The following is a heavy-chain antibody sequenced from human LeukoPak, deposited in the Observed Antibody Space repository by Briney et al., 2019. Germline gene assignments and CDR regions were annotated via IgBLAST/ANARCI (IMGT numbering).Heavy chain of an antibody. J-gene: IGHJ4*02. CDR3: AKIHSSSPYGNFDY. CDR2: IYPGDSDT. CDR1: GYSFTNYW. Sequence: PGEPLKISCKGSGYSFTNYWIGWVRQMPGKGLEWMGIIYPGDSDTRYSPSFQGQVTIAADKSISTAYLQWSSLNASDTAMYYCAKIHSSSPYGNFDYWGQGTLVTVSS. D-gene: IGHD6-13*01. V-gene: IGHV5-51*03.